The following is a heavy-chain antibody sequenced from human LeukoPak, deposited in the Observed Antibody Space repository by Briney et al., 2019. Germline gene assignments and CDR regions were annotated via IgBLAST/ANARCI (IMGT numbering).Heavy chain of an antibody. CDR1: GGSISSSSYY. Sequence: SETLSLTCTVSGGSISSSSYYWGWIRQPPGKGLEWIGSIYYSGSTYYNPSLKSRVTISVDTSKNQFSLKLSSVTAADTAVYYCARDLGRHWQQRHAFDIWGQGTMVTVSS. CDR2: IYYSGST. CDR3: ARDLGRHWQQRHAFDI. D-gene: IGHD1/OR15-1a*01. J-gene: IGHJ3*02. V-gene: IGHV4-39*07.